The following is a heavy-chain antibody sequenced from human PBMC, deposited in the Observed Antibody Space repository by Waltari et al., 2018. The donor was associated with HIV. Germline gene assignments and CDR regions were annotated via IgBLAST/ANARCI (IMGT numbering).Heavy chain of an antibody. J-gene: IGHJ3*02. CDR2: INHSGST. CDR3: ARVYFYDSSGYYYQGAFDI. V-gene: IGHV4-34*01. Sequence: QVQLQQWGAGLLKPSETLTLPCAVYGGSFSGYYRSWSRPAPGNGLEWIGEINHSGSTNYNPSLKSRVTISVDTSKNQFSLKLSSVTAADTAVYYCARVYFYDSSGYYYQGAFDIWGQGTMVTVSS. CDR1: GGSFSGYY. D-gene: IGHD3-22*01.